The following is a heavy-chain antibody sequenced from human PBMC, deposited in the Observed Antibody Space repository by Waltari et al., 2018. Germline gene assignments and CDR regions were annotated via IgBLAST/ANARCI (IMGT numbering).Heavy chain of an antibody. V-gene: IGHV4-39*01. CDR1: GDSIGNSPLY. D-gene: IGHD6-6*01. CDR3: AAIAAQGVN. J-gene: IGHJ1*01. CDR2: IYYSGSA. Sequence: QLQLQESGPGLVKSSETLSLTCTVSGDSIGNSPLYWGWIRQSPGKGLEWIGSIYYSGSANNNSSLKSRVTLSVDTSTKRFWLKVTSVTAADTAVYYGAAIAAQGVNWGQGTLVSVSS.